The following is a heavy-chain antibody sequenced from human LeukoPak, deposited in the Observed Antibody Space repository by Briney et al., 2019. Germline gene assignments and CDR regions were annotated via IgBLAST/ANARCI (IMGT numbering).Heavy chain of an antibody. J-gene: IGHJ4*01. V-gene: IGHV3-23*01. CDR2: LSGSGITT. D-gene: IGHD6-19*01. CDR1: GFTFSNSA. CDR3: AKGTYSSGWSYFDY. Sequence: GGPLRLSCAASGFTFSNSAMSWVRQAPGKGLEWVSTLSGSGITTYYADPVKGRFTISRDNSKNTLYLQMNSLRAEDTAVYYCAKGTYSSGWSYFDYWGHGTLVTVSS.